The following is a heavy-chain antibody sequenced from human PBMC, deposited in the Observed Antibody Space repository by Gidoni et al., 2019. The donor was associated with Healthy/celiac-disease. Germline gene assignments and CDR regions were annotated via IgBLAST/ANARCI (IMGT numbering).Heavy chain of an antibody. J-gene: IGHJ4*02. D-gene: IGHD5-18*01. CDR3: ARGVRGYSYGYGY. Sequence: QVQLQQWGAGLWKPSETLSLNSAVYGGSFSGYYWSWIRQPPGKGLEWIGEINHSGRPNYNPSLKSRVTISVDTSKNQFSLKLSSVTAADTAVYYCARGVRGYSYGYGYWGQGTLVTVSS. V-gene: IGHV4-34*01. CDR1: GGSFSGYY. CDR2: INHSGRP.